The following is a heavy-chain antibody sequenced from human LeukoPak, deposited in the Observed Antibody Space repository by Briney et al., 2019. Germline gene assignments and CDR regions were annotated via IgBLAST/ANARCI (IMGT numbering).Heavy chain of an antibody. J-gene: IGHJ4*02. V-gene: IGHV3-48*04. Sequence: GGSLRLSCAASGFTFSSYSMNWVRQAPGEGLEWVSYISRSSSTKYYADSVKGRFTISRDNAKNSLFLQMDSLRAEDTAVYYCAKYINVPGTQLLGDYWGQGALVTVSS. CDR1: GFTFSSYS. CDR2: ISRSSSTK. CDR3: AKYINVPGTQLLGDY. D-gene: IGHD1-1*01.